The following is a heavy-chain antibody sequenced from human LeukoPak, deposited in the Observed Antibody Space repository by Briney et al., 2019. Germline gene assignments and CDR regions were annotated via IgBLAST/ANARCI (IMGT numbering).Heavy chain of an antibody. V-gene: IGHV1-69*06. Sequence: SVKVSCKASGGTFSSYAISWVRQAPGQGLEWMGGIIPIFGTANYAQKFQGRVTITADKSTSTAYMELSSLRSEDTAVYYCAWYYYDSSGPRPLYYFDYWGQGTLVTVSS. CDR1: GGTFSSYA. J-gene: IGHJ4*02. CDR2: IIPIFGTA. CDR3: AWYYYDSSGPRPLYYFDY. D-gene: IGHD3-22*01.